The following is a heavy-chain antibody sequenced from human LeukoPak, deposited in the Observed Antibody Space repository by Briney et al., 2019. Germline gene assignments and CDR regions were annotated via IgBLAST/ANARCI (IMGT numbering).Heavy chain of an antibody. CDR3: VKESGAVFGPDYFDS. CDR1: GFTFTNYD. J-gene: IGHJ4*02. Sequence: ASVKVSCKASGFTFTNYDINWVRQATGQGLEWMGWMNPNSGDTGYTQKFQGRVAMTRDNSITTAYMELSSLRSEDTAVYYCVKESGAVFGPDYFDSWGQGTLVTVSS. D-gene: IGHD6-19*01. CDR2: MNPNSGDT. V-gene: IGHV1-8*01.